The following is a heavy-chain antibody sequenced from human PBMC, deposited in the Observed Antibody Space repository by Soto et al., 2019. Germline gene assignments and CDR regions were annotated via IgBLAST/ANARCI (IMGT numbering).Heavy chain of an antibody. D-gene: IGHD4-4*01. Sequence: QVQLVQSGAEVKKPGASVKVSCKASGYTFTSYYMHWVRQAPGQGLVWMGIINPRGGSTSYAQKFQGRVTMTRGTYTSTVYMELSSLRSEDTAVYYCARDHEAQTVTTYYYYYYGMDVWGQGTTVTVSS. V-gene: IGHV1-46*01. CDR2: INPRGGST. CDR1: GYTFTSYY. CDR3: ARDHEAQTVTTYYYYYYGMDV. J-gene: IGHJ6*02.